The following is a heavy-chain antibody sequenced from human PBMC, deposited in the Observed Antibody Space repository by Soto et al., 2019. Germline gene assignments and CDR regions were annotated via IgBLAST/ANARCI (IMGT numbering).Heavy chain of an antibody. D-gene: IGHD6-13*01. J-gene: IGHJ4*02. Sequence: QPGGSLRLSCEASGFIFTNFWMHWVRQVPGKGLVWVSRIDTSGSSTSYADSVKGRFTISRDNAKNTVSLQMNSLRAEDTGVYYCAKDSWYFDLWSQGSLGTVSA. CDR3: AKDSWYFDL. CDR1: GFIFTNFW. V-gene: IGHV3-74*01. CDR2: IDTSGSST.